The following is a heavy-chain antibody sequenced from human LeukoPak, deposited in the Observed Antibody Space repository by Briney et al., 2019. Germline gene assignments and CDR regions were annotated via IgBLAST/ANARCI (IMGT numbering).Heavy chain of an antibody. J-gene: IGHJ4*02. D-gene: IGHD5-18*01. Sequence: PGGSLRLSCTASGFTFGDYAMSWVRQAPGKGLEWVGFIRSKAYGGTTEYAASVKGRFTISRDDSKSIAYLQMNSLKTEDTAVYYCTTFPHFVYTAMVIGGIDYWGQGTLVTASS. CDR2: IRSKAYGGTT. V-gene: IGHV3-49*04. CDR3: TTFPHFVYTAMVIGGIDY. CDR1: GFTFGDYA.